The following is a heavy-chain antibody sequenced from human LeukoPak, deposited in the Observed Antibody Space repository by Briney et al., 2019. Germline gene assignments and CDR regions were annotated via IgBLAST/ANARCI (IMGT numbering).Heavy chain of an antibody. CDR3: VRDLGVDTSMIFFDF. D-gene: IGHD5-18*01. J-gene: IGHJ4*02. V-gene: IGHV1-18*01. CDR2: ISAYNGNT. Sequence: GASVKVSCKASGDTFTDFGVSWLRQAPGQGLEWMGWISAYNGNTNYVQKFQGRVTMTTDISTSTAYMELRSLRSDDTAVFYCVRDLGVDTSMIFFDFWGQGTRVTVSS. CDR1: GDTFTDFG.